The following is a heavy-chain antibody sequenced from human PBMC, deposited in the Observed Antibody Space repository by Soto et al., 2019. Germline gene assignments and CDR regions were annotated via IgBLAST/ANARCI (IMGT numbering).Heavy chain of an antibody. CDR2: ISGSGGST. J-gene: IGHJ4*02. CDR3: AKDPIVVGPPRLFDY. CDR1: GFTFSSYA. Sequence: EVQLLESGGGLVQPGGSLRLSCAASGFTFSSYAMSWVRQAPGKGLEWVSAISGSGGSTYYADSVRGRFTISRDNSKNTLHLQMNSRRAEDTAVYYCAKDPIVVGPPRLFDYWGQGTLVTVSS. D-gene: IGHD3-22*01. V-gene: IGHV3-23*01.